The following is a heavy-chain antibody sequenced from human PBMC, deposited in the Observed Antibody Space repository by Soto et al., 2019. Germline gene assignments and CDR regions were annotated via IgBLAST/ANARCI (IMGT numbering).Heavy chain of an antibody. Sequence: ASGKLSCKASGSTFTPYYIHWVRQAPGQGLEWMGIISPSGGGTSYAPKFQGRVTLTRDTSTNRVYMELRSLRSEDTAVYYCARSPRSSGDNWFDPWGQRTLVTVS. D-gene: IGHD6-19*01. V-gene: IGHV1-46*01. J-gene: IGHJ5*02. CDR2: ISPSGGGT. CDR3: ARSPRSSGDNWFDP. CDR1: GSTFTPYY.